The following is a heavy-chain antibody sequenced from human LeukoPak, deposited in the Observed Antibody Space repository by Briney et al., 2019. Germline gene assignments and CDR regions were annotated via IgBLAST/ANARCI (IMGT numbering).Heavy chain of an antibody. D-gene: IGHD6-13*01. V-gene: IGHV3-23*01. J-gene: IGHJ3*02. Sequence: GGSLRLSCAASGFTFSSYSMNWVRQAPGKGLEWVSAMSGSDTGSWYADSVKGRFTISRDTSKTTLYLQMNSLRAEDTAVYYCARGLSIAAAGDAFDIWGQGTMVTVSS. CDR3: ARGLSIAAAGDAFDI. CDR1: GFTFSSYS. CDR2: MSGSDTGS.